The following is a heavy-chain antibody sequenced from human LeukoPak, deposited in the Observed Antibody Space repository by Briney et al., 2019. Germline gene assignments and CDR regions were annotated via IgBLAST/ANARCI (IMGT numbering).Heavy chain of an antibody. J-gene: IGHJ4*02. CDR1: GFTFSSYG. D-gene: IGHD1-26*01. CDR2: ISGSGGNK. V-gene: IGHV3-23*01. Sequence: GACLRPACAASGFTFSSYGMGWARQARGGGMGLVSAISGSGGNKYYADSVKGRFTISRDNPKNSLYLQMNSLRAEDTAVYYCARPPPRRTYGGIDYWGQGTLVTVSS. CDR3: ARPPPRRTYGGIDY.